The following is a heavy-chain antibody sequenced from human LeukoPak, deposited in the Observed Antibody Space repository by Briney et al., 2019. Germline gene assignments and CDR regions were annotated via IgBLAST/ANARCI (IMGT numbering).Heavy chain of an antibody. CDR2: INHSGST. CDR1: GGSFSGYY. J-gene: IGHJ4*02. D-gene: IGHD3-3*01. Sequence: SETLSLTCAVYGGSFSGYYWSWIRQPPGKGLEWIGEINHSGSTNYHPSLQSRVTISVDASKNQFSLKLSSVTAADTAVYYCARARPPSNYDFWSGNRLPGGGYRRYYFGYWGQGTLVTVSS. CDR3: ARARPPSNYDFWSGNRLPGGGYRRYYFGY. V-gene: IGHV4-34*01.